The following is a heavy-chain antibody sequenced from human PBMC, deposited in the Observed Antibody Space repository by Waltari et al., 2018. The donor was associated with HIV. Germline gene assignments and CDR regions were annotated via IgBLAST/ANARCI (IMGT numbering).Heavy chain of an antibody. D-gene: IGHD3-10*01. V-gene: IGHV3-7*04. Sequence: EVQLVESGGGLVQPGGSLRLSCAASGFTFSSYWMSRVRQAPGKGLEWVANIKQDGSEKYYVDSVNGRFTISRDNAENSLYLQMNSLRAEDTAVYYCARGGFYGSGSKVNWGQGTLVTVSS. CDR3: ARGGFYGSGSKVN. CDR2: IKQDGSEK. J-gene: IGHJ4*02. CDR1: GFTFSSYW.